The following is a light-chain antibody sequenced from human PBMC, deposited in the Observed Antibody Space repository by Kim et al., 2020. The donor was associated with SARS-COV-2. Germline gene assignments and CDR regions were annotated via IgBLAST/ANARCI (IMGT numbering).Light chain of an antibody. V-gene: IGLV3-1*01. CDR2: QDT. Sequence: SYELTQPPSVSVFPGQTASITCSGDKLGNKFAYWYQQKPGQSPVLVIYQDTKRPSGIPERFSGSNSGNTATLTISGTQAMDEADYYCQAWDSSTVVFGGG. CDR1: KLGNKF. CDR3: QAWDSSTVV. J-gene: IGLJ2*01.